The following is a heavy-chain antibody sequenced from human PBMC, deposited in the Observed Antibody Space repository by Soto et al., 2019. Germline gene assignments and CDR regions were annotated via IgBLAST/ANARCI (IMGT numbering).Heavy chain of an antibody. V-gene: IGHV4-59*01. D-gene: IGHD3-3*01. CDR1: GGSISSYY. CDR2: IYYSGST. CDR3: ARGTLLEWLSPSYGMDV. J-gene: IGHJ6*02. Sequence: QVQLQESGPGLVKPSETLSLTCTVSGGSISSYYWSWIRQPPGKGLEWIGYIYYSGSTNYNPSLKSRVTISVDTSKNQFSLKLSAVTAADTAVYYCARGTLLEWLSPSYGMDVWGQGTTVTVSS.